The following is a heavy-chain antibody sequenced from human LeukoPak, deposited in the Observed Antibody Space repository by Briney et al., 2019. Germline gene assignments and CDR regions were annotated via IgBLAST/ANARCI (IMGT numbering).Heavy chain of an antibody. Sequence: GSLKTSCKGSGYSFTSYWIGWVRQMPGKGLEWMGIIYPGDSDTRYSPSFQGQVTISADKSISTAYLQWSSLKASDTAMYYCARRVGSSSWYLGAFDIWGQGTMVTVSS. CDR1: GYSFTSYW. V-gene: IGHV5-51*01. CDR3: ARRVGSSSWYLGAFDI. D-gene: IGHD6-13*01. CDR2: IYPGDSDT. J-gene: IGHJ3*02.